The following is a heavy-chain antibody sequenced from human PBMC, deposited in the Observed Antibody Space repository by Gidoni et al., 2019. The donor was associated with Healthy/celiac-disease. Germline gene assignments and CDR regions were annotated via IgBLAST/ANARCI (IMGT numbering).Heavy chain of an antibody. CDR3: AGLTDPGIAGADAFDI. D-gene: IGHD6-19*01. CDR2: INHGGST. CDR1: GWFFSGYY. Sequence: QVQLQQWGAGLLKPSETLSPTCAAYGWFFSGYYWSWIRQPPGKGLEWIGEINHGGSTNYNPSLKSRVTISVDTSKNHFSLKLSSVTDADTAVYYCAGLTDPGIAGADAFDIWGQGTMVTVSS. V-gene: IGHV4-34*01. J-gene: IGHJ3*02.